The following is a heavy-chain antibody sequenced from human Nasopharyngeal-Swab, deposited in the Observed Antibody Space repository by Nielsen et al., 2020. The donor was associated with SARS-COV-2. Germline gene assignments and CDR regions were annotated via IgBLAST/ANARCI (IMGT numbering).Heavy chain of an antibody. J-gene: IGHJ4*02. V-gene: IGHV3-21*04. CDR2: ISSSSSYI. CDR3: TRCGGSCYTGKDY. D-gene: IGHD2-15*01. Sequence: GGSLRLSCAASGFTFSTYSMNWVRQAPGKGLEWVSSISSSSSYIYYADSLKGRFTISRDNAKNSLYLQMNSLITEDTAVYYCTRCGGSCYTGKDYWGQGTLVTVSS. CDR1: GFTFSTYS.